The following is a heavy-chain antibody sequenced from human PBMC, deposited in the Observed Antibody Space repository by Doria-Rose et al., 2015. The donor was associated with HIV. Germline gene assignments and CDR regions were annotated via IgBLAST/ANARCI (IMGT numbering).Heavy chain of an antibody. J-gene: IGHJ6*03. Sequence: VQLVQSGGGLVQPGRSLILSCVGSGFSFESYAMHWVRLAPGKGLEWVAGISWDSGAKGNADSVEGRLTISRDNAKKSVYLEMRSLRPEDTAFYYCAKAPIIGPKYYFYMDVWGKGTSVTVSS. V-gene: IGHV3-9*01. CDR2: ISWDSGAK. CDR3: AKAPIIGPKYYFYMDV. CDR1: GFSFESYA. D-gene: IGHD3-3*01.